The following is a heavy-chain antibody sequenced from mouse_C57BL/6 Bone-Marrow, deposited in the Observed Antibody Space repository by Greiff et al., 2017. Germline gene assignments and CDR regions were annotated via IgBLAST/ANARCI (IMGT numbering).Heavy chain of an antibody. J-gene: IGHJ4*01. CDR1: GYTFTSYW. CDR3: ARTFITTVVAGGYYAMDY. CDR2: IHPNSGST. Sequence: LRPGAELVKPGASVKLSCKASGYTFTSYWMHWVKQRPGQGLEWIGMIHPNSGSTNYNQKFKGKSTLTVDKSSSTAYMQLSSLTSEDSAVYYCARTFITTVVAGGYYAMDYWGQGTSVTVSS. V-gene: IGHV1-64*01. D-gene: IGHD1-1*01.